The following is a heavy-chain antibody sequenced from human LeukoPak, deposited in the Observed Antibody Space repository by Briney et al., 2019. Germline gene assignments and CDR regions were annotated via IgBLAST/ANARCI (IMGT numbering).Heavy chain of an antibody. CDR1: GFTFTSHS. CDR3: ASLMTTVYYFDY. CDR2: ISSSSSTI. J-gene: IGHJ4*02. Sequence: GGSLILSCAASGFTFTSHSMXXVRQAPGKGLEWTSYISSSSSTIYYADSVKGRFTISRDNAKNSLYLQMSSLRDEDTAVYYCASLMTTVYYFDYWGQGTLVTVSS. D-gene: IGHD4-17*01. V-gene: IGHV3-48*02.